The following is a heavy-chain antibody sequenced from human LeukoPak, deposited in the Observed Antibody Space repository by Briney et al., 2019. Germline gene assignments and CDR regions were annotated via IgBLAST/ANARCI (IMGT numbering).Heavy chain of an antibody. Sequence: GGSLRLSCAASGFTFSTYSMNWVRQAPGKGLEWVSYISSSSSTIYYADSVKGRFTIYRDNAKNSLYLQMNSLRAEDTAVYYCARGSTYYDSSGQVPFDYWGQGTLVTVSS. CDR2: ISSSSSTI. CDR3: ARGSTYYDSSGQVPFDY. D-gene: IGHD3-22*01. CDR1: GFTFSTYS. V-gene: IGHV3-48*01. J-gene: IGHJ4*02.